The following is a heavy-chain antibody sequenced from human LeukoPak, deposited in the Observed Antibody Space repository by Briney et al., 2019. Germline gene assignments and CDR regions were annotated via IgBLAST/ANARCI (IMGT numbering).Heavy chain of an antibody. CDR1: GYTFTSYY. CDR2: INPSGGST. V-gene: IGHV1-46*01. CDR3: ARWTTVTTGPANFDY. D-gene: IGHD4-17*01. J-gene: IGHJ4*02. Sequence: ASVKVSCKASGYTFTSYYMHGVRQPPGQGLEWMGIINPSGGSTSYAQKFQGRVTMTRDTSTSTVYMELSSLRSEDTAVYYCARWTTVTTGPANFDYWGEGTLVTVSS.